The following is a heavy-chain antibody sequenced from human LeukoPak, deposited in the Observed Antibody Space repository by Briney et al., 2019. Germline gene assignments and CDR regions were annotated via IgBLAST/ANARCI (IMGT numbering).Heavy chain of an antibody. CDR2: ISSSGDTT. J-gene: IGHJ4*02. CDR1: GVTFHNYE. V-gene: IGHV3-48*03. D-gene: IGHD1-1*01. CDR3: ASPRYNWNADYFDY. Sequence: PGGSLRLSCAASGVTFHNYEMNWVRQAPGKGLEWVAYISSSGDTTNYAESVKGRFTISRDNAKSSLFLEMKSLRGEDTALYFCASPRYNWNADYFDYWGQGTLVTVSS.